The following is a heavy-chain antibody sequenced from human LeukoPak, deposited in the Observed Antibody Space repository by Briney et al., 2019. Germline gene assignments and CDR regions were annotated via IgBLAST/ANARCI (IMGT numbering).Heavy chain of an antibody. CDR3: ARDLSFSRHIKGY. D-gene: IGHD3-16*02. CDR2: ISAYNGNT. Sequence: ASVKVSCKSSGYTFTSYGISWVRQAPGQGVEWMGWISAYNGNTNYAQKLQGSVTMTPDTSPSTAYMELRSLRSDDTAVYYCARDLSFSRHIKGYWGQRTLVTVSS. CDR1: GYTFTSYG. V-gene: IGHV1-18*01. J-gene: IGHJ4*02.